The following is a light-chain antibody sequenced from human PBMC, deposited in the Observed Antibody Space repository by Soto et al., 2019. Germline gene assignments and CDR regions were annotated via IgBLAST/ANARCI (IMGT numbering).Light chain of an antibody. CDR3: QQYNSYPRT. CDR1: QGISSS. J-gene: IGKJ4*01. Sequence: DIQMTQSPSSLSASVGDRVTITCRASQGISSSLAWYQQKPEKAPKPLVYAASSLQSGVPSRFSGSGSGTDFTLTITSLQPEHFATYYCQQYNSYPRTFGGGTKVEIK. CDR2: AAS. V-gene: IGKV1D-16*01.